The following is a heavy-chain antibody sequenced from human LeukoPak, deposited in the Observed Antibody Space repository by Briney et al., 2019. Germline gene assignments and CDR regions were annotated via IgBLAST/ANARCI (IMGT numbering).Heavy chain of an antibody. CDR2: ISYDGGDK. V-gene: IGHV3-30-3*01. CDR1: GFTFSTYA. D-gene: IGHD3-3*01. Sequence: PGRSLRLSCAASGFTFSTYAMHWVRQAPGKGLEGVALISYDGGDKYYADSVKGRFTISRDNSKNTLFLQMNSLRPEDTAVYYCARERQGEWLYDAFDIWGQGTMVTVSS. CDR3: ARERQGEWLYDAFDI. J-gene: IGHJ3*02.